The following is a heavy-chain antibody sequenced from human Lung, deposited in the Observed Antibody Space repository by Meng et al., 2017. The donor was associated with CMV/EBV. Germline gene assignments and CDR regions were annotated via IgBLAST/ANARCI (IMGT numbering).Heavy chain of an antibody. Sequence: VHRAEVDPGRVNPHTPLSCTGPVSGGSIRRRSFYWNWIRQPAGKGLEWIGRLYATGSTNYNPSLESRATISVDTSKNQFSLRLDSVTAADTAVYYCARGPYSTGWCDFWGQGSLVTVSS. CDR1: GGSIRRRSFY. CDR2: LYATGST. D-gene: IGHD6-19*01. J-gene: IGHJ4*02. CDR3: ARGPYSTGWCDF. V-gene: IGHV4-61*02.